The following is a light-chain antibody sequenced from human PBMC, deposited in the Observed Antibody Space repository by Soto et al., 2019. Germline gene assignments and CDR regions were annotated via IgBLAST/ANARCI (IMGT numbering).Light chain of an antibody. V-gene: IGKV3-20*01. CDR1: QNVRSNS. CDR2: GAS. CDR3: QQYGVSPIT. J-gene: IGKJ5*01. Sequence: EMVLTQSPGTLSLSPGERATLSCRASQNVRSNSLAWYHQKPGQAPSLLIYGASSRATGVPDRFSGSGSGTDFTLSIRRLEPEDFAVFYCQQYGVSPITFGQGTRLEIK.